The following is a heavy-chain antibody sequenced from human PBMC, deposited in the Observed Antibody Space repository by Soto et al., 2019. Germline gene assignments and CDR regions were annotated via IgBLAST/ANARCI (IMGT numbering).Heavy chain of an antibody. D-gene: IGHD3-9*01. CDR3: ARSTYYDILNGSSYYYDMDV. Sequence: GGSLRLSCAASGFTVGSNYMSWVRQAPGKGLEWVSVIYSEGTPYYADSVKGRFTISRENSNNTLYLHMNNLRAEDTAVYYCARSTYYDILNGSSYYYDMDVWGQGTTVTVSS. J-gene: IGHJ6*02. CDR1: GFTVGSNY. V-gene: IGHV3-53*01. CDR2: IYSEGTP.